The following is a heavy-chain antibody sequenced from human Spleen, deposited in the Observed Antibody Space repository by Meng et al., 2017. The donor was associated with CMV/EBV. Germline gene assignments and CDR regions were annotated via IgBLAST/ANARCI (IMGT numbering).Heavy chain of an antibody. J-gene: IGHJ5*02. V-gene: IGHV1-69*05. CDR3: ASSSGYYYRTPFDP. CDR2: IIPIFGTA. D-gene: IGHD3-22*01. Sequence: SVKVSCKASGDTFINYAISWVRQAPGQGLEWMGGIIPIFGTANYAQKFQGRVTITTDESTSTAYMELSSLRSEDTAVYYCASSSGYYYRTPFDPWGQGTLVTVSS. CDR1: GDTFINYA.